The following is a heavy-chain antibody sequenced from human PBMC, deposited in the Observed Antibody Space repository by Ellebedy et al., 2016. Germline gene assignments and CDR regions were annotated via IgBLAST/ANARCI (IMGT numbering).Heavy chain of an antibody. V-gene: IGHV4-38-2*02. D-gene: IGHD5-18*01. CDR2: IYHSGST. CDR3: ARGGYSYGSHSSFWFDP. CDR1: GYSISSGYY. Sequence: SETLSLXXTVSGYSISSGYYWGWIRQPPGKGLEWIGSIYHSGSTYYNPSLKSRVTISVDTSKNQFSLKLSSVTAADTAVYYCARGGYSYGSHSSFWFDPWGQGTLVTVSS. J-gene: IGHJ5*02.